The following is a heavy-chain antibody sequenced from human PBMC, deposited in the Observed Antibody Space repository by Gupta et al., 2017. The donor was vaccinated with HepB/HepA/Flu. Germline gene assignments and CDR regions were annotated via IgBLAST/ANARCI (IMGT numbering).Heavy chain of an antibody. D-gene: IGHD5-12*01. V-gene: IGHV3-53*01. CDR3: ARERSGYDWGGYYFDY. CDR1: GFAVVSTS. CDR2: IYSGGST. Sequence: EVQLVESGGGLIKPGGPLRSPCAASGFAVVSTSLGWVSQAPGKGLEWVSVIYSGGSTYYADSVKGRFTISRDNSKNTLYLQMNSLRAEDTAVYYCARERSGYDWGGYYFDYWGQGTLVTVSS. J-gene: IGHJ4*02.